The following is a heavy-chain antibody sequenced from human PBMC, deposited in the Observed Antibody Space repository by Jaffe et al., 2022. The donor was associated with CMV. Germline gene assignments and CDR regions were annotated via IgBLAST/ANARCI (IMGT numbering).Heavy chain of an antibody. J-gene: IGHJ5*02. CDR3: ARELVVPAASINWFDP. D-gene: IGHD2-2*01. CDR1: GYTFTSYD. Sequence: QVQLVQSGAEVKKPGASVKVSCKASGYTFTSYDINWVRQATGQGLEWMGWMNPNSGNTGYAQKFQGRVTMTRNTSISTAYMELSSLRSEDTAVYYCARELVVPAASINWFDPWGQGTLVTVSS. V-gene: IGHV1-8*01. CDR2: MNPNSGNT.